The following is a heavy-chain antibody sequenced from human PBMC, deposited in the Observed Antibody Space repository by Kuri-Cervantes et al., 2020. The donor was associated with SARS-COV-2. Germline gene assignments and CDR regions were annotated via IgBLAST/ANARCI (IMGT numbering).Heavy chain of an antibody. CDR1: GFTFSDYY. J-gene: IGHJ2*01. CDR2: ISGSGGST. CDR3: ARDLGGYFGL. Sequence: GGSLRLSCAASGFTFSDYYMSWIRQAPGKGLEWVSAISGSGGSTYYADSVKGRFTISRDNSKNTLYLQMNSLRAEDTAVYYCARDLGGYFGLWGRGTLVTVSS. V-gene: IGHV3-23*01.